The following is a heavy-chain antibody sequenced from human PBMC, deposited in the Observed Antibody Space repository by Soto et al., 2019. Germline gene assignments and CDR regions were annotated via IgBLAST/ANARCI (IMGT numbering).Heavy chain of an antibody. D-gene: IGHD2-2*01. CDR3: ARPHCSSTSCLYYYGMDV. CDR1: GFTFSSYS. V-gene: IGHV3-21*01. Sequence: GGSLRLSCAASGFTFSSYSMNWVRQAPGKGLEWVSSISSSSSYIYYADSVKGRFTISRDNAKNSLYLQMNSPRAEDTAVYYCARPHCSSTSCLYYYGMDVWGQGTTVT. CDR2: ISSSSSYI. J-gene: IGHJ6*02.